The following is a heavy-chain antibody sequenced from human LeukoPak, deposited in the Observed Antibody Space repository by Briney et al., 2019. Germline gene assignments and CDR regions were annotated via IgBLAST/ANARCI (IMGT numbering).Heavy chain of an antibody. Sequence: GGSLRLSCAASGFTFSDYAMSWVRQAPGKGLEWVSTISDNGGGTYYADSVKGRFTISRDNSRNTLFLQMNSLRAEDSAVYYCATDREGDPSAYYLVGGQGTLITVSS. D-gene: IGHD3-22*01. J-gene: IGHJ4*02. V-gene: IGHV3-23*01. CDR3: ATDREGDPSAYYLV. CDR1: GFTFSDYA. CDR2: ISDNGGGT.